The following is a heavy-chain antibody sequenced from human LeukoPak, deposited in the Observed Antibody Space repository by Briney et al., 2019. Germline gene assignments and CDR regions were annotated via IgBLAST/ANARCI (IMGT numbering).Heavy chain of an antibody. J-gene: IGHJ4*02. V-gene: IGHV3-30*09. CDR1: GFTFSSYT. D-gene: IGHD4-11*01. CDR2: VSVEGIGR. Sequence: GVSLRLSCAASGFTFSSYTFYWFRQSPGKGVEWVDSVSVEGIGRYFPGSVEGRFAISRDDSTKSVFLNMSNLRPEDTAAYFCATVTKVDFNYWGQGTLVTVSS. CDR3: ATVTKVDFNY.